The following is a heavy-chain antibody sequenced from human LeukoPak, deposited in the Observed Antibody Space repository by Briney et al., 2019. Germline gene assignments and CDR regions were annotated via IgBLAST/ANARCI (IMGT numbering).Heavy chain of an antibody. CDR2: INPNSGGT. CDR3: ARYRRFYYDSSGYPDLPDY. J-gene: IGHJ4*02. V-gene: IGHV1-2*02. D-gene: IGHD3-22*01. CDR1: GYTFTGYY. Sequence: ASVKVSCKASGYTFTGYYMHWVRQAPGQGLEWMGWINPNSGGTNYAQKFQGRVTMTRDTSISTAYMELSRLRSDDTAVYYCARYRRFYYDSSGYPDLPDYWGQGTLVTVSS.